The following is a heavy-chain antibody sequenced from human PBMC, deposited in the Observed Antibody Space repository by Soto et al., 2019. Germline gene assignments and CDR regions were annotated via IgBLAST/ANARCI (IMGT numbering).Heavy chain of an antibody. CDR1: GFTFSSFG. V-gene: IGHV3-30*18. CDR2: ISSDGNNK. J-gene: IGHJ3*02. Sequence: GSLRLSCAASGFTFSSFGMHWVRQAPGKGLEWVALISSDGNNKFYADSVKGRFTISRDNSKNTLYLQMNSLRAEDTAIYYCAKVGYCSGGSCYSDDAFDIWGQGAVVTVSS. CDR3: AKVGYCSGGSCYSDDAFDI. D-gene: IGHD2-15*01.